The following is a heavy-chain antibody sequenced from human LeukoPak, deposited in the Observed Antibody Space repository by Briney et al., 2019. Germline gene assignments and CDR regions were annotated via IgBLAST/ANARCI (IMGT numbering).Heavy chain of an antibody. D-gene: IGHD2-21*01. CDR2: ISYDGSNK. CDR1: GFTFSSYA. CDR3: AKDLYVDVRWGSAFDI. Sequence: QPGRSLRLSCAASGFTFSSYAMHWVRQAPGKGLEWVAVISYDGSNKYYADSVKGRFTISRDNSKNTLYLQMNSLRAEDAAVYYCAKDLYVDVRWGSAFDIWGQGTVVTVSS. V-gene: IGHV3-30-3*01. J-gene: IGHJ3*02.